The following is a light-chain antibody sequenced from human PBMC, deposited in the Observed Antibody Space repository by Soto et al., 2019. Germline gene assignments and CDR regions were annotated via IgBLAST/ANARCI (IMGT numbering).Light chain of an antibody. CDR1: QSVSSN. Sequence: EIVMTQSPATLSVSPGERATLSCRASQSVSSNLAWYQQKPGQAPRLLIYGASTRATGIPARFSGSGSGTAVTLTISSLQSEDFAVYSGQQYNNWPPWTFGQGTKVEIK. J-gene: IGKJ1*01. CDR2: GAS. V-gene: IGKV3-15*01. CDR3: QQYNNWPPWT.